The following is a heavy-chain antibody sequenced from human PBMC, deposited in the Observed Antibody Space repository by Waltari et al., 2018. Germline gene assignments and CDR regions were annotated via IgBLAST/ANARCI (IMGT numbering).Heavy chain of an antibody. Sequence: QVQLVQSGAEVKKPGSSVEVSCKASGGTFSSYAISWVRQAPGHGLEWMGGIIPLFGTANYAQKFQGRVTVTADESTSTAYMELSSLRSEDTAVYYCSRDSTYYSDSSGYRPDWYFDLWGRGTLVTVSS. J-gene: IGHJ2*01. CDR2: IIPLFGTA. V-gene: IGHV1-69*01. CDR1: GGTFSSYA. D-gene: IGHD3-22*01. CDR3: SRDSTYYSDSSGYRPDWYFDL.